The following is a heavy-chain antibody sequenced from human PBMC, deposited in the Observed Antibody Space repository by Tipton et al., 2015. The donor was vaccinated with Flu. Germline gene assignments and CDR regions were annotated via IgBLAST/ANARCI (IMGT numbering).Heavy chain of an antibody. CDR2: IHHSGST. CDR3: ARDQRSTSCYDY. Sequence: GLVKPSETLSVTCTVSGGSIISSSYYWGWIRQSPGKGLEWIGSIHHSGSTYSNPSLKSRVRISVDTSKSQLSLKLNSVTAADTAVYYCARDQRSTSCYDYWGQGTLVTVSS. CDR1: GGSIISSSYY. D-gene: IGHD2-2*01. J-gene: IGHJ4*02. V-gene: IGHV4-39*07.